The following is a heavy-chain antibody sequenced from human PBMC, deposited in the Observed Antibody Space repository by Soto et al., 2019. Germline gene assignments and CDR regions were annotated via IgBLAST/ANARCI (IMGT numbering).Heavy chain of an antibody. CDR3: AREKITGLFDY. V-gene: IGHV4-39*02. D-gene: IGHD2-8*02. CDR2: IYYSGSA. CDR1: GGSISSSDYY. Sequence: ETLSLTCTVSGGSISSSDYYWGWIRQPPGKGLEWIGNIYYSGSAPYNPSLKSRVTISVDTSKNQFSLKLTSVTAADTAVYYCAREKITGLFDYWGQGTLVTVSS. J-gene: IGHJ4*02.